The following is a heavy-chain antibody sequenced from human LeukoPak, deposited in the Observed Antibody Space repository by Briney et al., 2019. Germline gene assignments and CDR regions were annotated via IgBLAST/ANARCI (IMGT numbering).Heavy chain of an antibody. Sequence: PSETLSLTCTVSGGSISSYYWSWIRQPPGKGLAWIGYIYYSGSTNYNPSLKSRVTISVDTSKNQFSLKLSSVTAADTAVYYCATRTLTYWYFDLWGRGTLVTVSS. D-gene: IGHD1-14*01. V-gene: IGHV4-59*01. CDR3: ATRTLTYWYFDL. CDR2: IYYSGST. J-gene: IGHJ2*01. CDR1: GGSISSYY.